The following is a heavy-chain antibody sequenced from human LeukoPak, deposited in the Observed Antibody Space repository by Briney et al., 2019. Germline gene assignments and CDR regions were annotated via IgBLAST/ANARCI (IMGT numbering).Heavy chain of an antibody. CDR3: ARDAEQWLFAFDI. Sequence: GGSLRLSCAASGFTFSSYDMSWVRQAPGKGLEWVSVISGSGGITYYAGSVKGRFTISRDNAKNSLYLQMNSLRAEDTAVYYCARDAEQWLFAFDIWGQGTMVTVSS. D-gene: IGHD6-19*01. V-gene: IGHV3-23*01. J-gene: IGHJ3*02. CDR1: GFTFSSYD. CDR2: ISGSGGIT.